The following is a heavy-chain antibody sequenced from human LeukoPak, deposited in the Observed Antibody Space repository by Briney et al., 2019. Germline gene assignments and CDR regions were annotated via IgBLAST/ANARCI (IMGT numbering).Heavy chain of an antibody. J-gene: IGHJ5*02. Sequence: SETLSLTCAVYGGSFSGYYWSWIRQPPGKGLEWIGYFYDSGSTNYNPSLKSRVTISVDTSKNQFSLKLSSVTAADTAVYYCASLTSSSWYVGWFDPWGQGTLVTVSS. CDR3: ASLTSSSWYVGWFDP. CDR2: FYDSGST. CDR1: GGSFSGYY. D-gene: IGHD6-13*01. V-gene: IGHV4-59*01.